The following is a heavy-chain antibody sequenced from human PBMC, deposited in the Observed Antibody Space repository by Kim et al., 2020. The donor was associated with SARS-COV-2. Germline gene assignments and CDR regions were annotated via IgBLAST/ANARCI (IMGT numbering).Heavy chain of an antibody. CDR3: AASITMVRGNDYYYYYGMDD. CDR2: INHSGST. D-gene: IGHD3-10*01. V-gene: IGHV4-34*01. CDR1: GGSFSGYY. Sequence: SETLSLTCAVYGGSFSGYYWSWIRQPPGKGLEWIGEINHSGSTNYNPSLKSRVTISVDTSKNQFSLKLSSETAADTAVYYCAASITMVRGNDYYYYYGMDDWGQGTPVTVSS. J-gene: IGHJ6*02.